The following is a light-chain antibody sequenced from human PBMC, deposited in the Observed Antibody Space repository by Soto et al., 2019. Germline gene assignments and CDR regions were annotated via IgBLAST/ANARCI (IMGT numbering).Light chain of an antibody. CDR2: EVT. J-gene: IGLJ2*01. V-gene: IGLV2-8*01. CDR1: SRDVGGHDY. CDR3: SSYVTGNSLI. Sequence: QSALTQPPSASGSPGQSVTISCTGTSRDVGGHDYVSWYQQHPGKAPKPMIYEVTKRPSGVPDRFSGSKSGNTASLTVSGLQAEDEADYYCSSYVTGNSLIFGGGTKLTVL.